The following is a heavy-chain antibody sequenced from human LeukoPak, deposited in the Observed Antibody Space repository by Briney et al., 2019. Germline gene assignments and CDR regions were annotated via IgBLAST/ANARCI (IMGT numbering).Heavy chain of an antibody. J-gene: IGHJ4*02. CDR1: GYTFTSYG. CDR3: ARVSPQGVGSSSWLNY. CDR2: ISAYNGNT. D-gene: IGHD6-13*01. V-gene: IGHV1-18*01. Sequence: ASVKVSCKASGYTFTSYGISWVRQAPGQGLEWMGWISAYNGNTNYAQKLQGRVTMTTDTSTSTAYMELRSLRSDDTAVYYCARVSPQGVGSSSWLNYWGQGTLVTVSS.